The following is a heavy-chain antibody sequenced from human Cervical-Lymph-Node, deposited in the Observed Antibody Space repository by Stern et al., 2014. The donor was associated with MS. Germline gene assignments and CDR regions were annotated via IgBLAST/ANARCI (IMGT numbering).Heavy chain of an antibody. CDR2: IDDTGRT. CDR1: GGSISSSYY. V-gene: IGHV4-39*01. D-gene: IGHD4-11*01. Sequence: QLQLQESGPGLVKPSETLSRTCTVSGGSISSSYYWGWIRQSSGKGLEWIGIIDDTGRTFYKPSLKSRVTLYVDTSNHQFSLKLSSVTAADTAVYYCVRQVTVRSRFDYWGQGTLVTVSS. CDR3: VRQVTVRSRFDY. J-gene: IGHJ4*02.